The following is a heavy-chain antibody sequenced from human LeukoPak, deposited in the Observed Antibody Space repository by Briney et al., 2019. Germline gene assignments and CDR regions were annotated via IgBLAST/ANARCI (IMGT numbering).Heavy chain of an antibody. V-gene: IGHV5-51*01. CDR3: ATVTTIYYYYGMDV. CDR1: GYSFNTYW. J-gene: IGHJ6*02. CDR2: VYPGDSDT. Sequence: GESLKISCKGSGYSFNTYWIAWVRQMPGKGLEVMGIVYPGDSDTRYSPSFQGQVTISVDKSISTAYLQWSSLKASDTAMYYCATVTTIYYYYGMDVWGQGTTVTVSS. D-gene: IGHD4-17*01.